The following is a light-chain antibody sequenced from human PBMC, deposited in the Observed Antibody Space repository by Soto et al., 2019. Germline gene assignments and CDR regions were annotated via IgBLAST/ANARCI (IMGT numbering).Light chain of an antibody. J-gene: IGKJ1*01. V-gene: IGKV3-15*01. CDR1: QSVSSN. Sequence: EIVMTQSPATLSVSPGERATLSCRASQSVSSNLAWYQQTPGQAPRLLIYGASTRATGIPVRFSGSASGTEFTLTISSLQSEDVTVYYCQQYNKWPLTLGQGTKVDIK. CDR2: GAS. CDR3: QQYNKWPLT.